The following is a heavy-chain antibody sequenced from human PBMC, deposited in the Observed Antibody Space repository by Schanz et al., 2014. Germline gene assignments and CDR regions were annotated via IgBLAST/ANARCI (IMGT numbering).Heavy chain of an antibody. J-gene: IGHJ4*02. CDR1: GFTFSSYA. D-gene: IGHD2-15*01. CDR3: ARDRGYCSGGSCLTFDY. Sequence: EVQLLESGGGLVQPGGSLRLSCAASGFTFSSYAMSWVRQAPGKGLEWVSSISHSGGSTYYADSVKGRFTISRDNSKNTLYLQMNTLRAEDTAVYYCARDRGYCSGGSCLTFDYWGQGTLVTVSS. V-gene: IGHV3-23*01. CDR2: ISHSGGST.